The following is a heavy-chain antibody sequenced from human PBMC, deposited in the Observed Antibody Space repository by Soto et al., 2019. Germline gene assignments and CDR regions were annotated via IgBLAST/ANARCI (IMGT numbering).Heavy chain of an antibody. CDR2: ISWNSGSI. CDR1: GFTFDDYA. D-gene: IGHD4-17*01. Sequence: EVQLVESGGGLVQPGRSLRLSCAASGFTFDDYAMHWVRQAPGKGLEWVSGISWNSGSIGYADSVKGRFTISRDNAKNSLYLQMNSLRAEDTALYYCAKDKKAYGDYGEGDFDYWGQGTLVTVSS. J-gene: IGHJ4*02. CDR3: AKDKKAYGDYGEGDFDY. V-gene: IGHV3-9*01.